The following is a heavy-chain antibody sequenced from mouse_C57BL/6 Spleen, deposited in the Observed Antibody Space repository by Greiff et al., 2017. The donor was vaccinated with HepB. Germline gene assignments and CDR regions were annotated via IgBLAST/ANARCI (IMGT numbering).Heavy chain of an antibody. CDR2: IYPRDGST. D-gene: IGHD1-1*01. CDR1: GYTFTSYD. CDR3: ARRRTTVAPYYYAMDY. Sequence: QVQLQQSGPELVKPGASVKLSCKASGYTFTSYDINWVKQRPGQGLEWIGWIYPRDGSTKYNEKFKGKATLTVDTSSSTAYMELHSLTSEDSAVYFCARRRTTVAPYYYAMDYWGQGTSVTVAS. J-gene: IGHJ4*01. V-gene: IGHV1-85*01.